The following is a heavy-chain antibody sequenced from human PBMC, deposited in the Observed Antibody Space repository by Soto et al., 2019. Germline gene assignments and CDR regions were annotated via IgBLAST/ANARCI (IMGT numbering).Heavy chain of an antibody. CDR3: ARHQEAIDY. CDR1: GGSISSSSYY. D-gene: IGHD5-12*01. J-gene: IGHJ4*02. V-gene: IGHV4-39*01. CDR2: IYYSGST. Sequence: SETLSLTCTVSGGSISSSSYYWGWIRQPPGKGLEWIGSIYYSGSTYYNPSLKSRVTISVDTSKNQFSLKLSPVTAADTAVYYCARHQEAIDYWGQGTLVTVSS.